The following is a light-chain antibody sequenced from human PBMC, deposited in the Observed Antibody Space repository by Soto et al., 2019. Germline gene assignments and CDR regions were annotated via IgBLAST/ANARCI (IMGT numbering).Light chain of an antibody. V-gene: IGKV1-39*01. J-gene: IGKJ1*01. CDR2: AAS. CDR1: QSISSY. CDR3: QQSYRTRT. Sequence: IQLPKPPSSLSASVGDRVTITCRASQSISSYLNWYQQKPGKAPKLLIYAASSLQSGVPSRFSGSGSGTDFTLTISSLQPEDFATYYCQQSYRTRTFGQGTNV.